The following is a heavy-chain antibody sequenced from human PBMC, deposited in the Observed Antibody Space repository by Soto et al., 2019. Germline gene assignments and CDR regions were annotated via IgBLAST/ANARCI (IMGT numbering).Heavy chain of an antibody. CDR2: IYHSGST. J-gene: IGHJ4*02. V-gene: IGHV4-4*02. CDR1: GGSISSSNW. D-gene: IGHD4-17*01. CDR3: ARGLPTVTNPNLSPFDY. Sequence: QVQLQESGPGLVKPSGTLSLTCAVSGGSISSSNWWSWVRQPPGKGLEWIGEIYHSGSTNYNPSLKSRVTISVDKSKNQFSLKLSSVTAADTAVYYCARGLPTVTNPNLSPFDYWGQGTLVTVSS.